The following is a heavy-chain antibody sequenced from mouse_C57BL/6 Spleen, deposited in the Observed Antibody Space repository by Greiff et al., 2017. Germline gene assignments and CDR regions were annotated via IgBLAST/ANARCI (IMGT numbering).Heavy chain of an antibody. V-gene: IGHV14-4*01. J-gene: IGHJ1*03. CDR3: TRYYPWYFDV. CDR2: IDPENGDT. Sequence: VQLQQSGAELVRPGASVKLSCTASGFNIKDDYMHWVKQRPEQGLEWIRWIDPENGDTEYASKFQGKATITADTSSNTAYLQLSSLTSEDTAVYYCTRYYPWYFDVWGTGTTVTVSS. D-gene: IGHD2-3*01. CDR1: GFNIKDDY.